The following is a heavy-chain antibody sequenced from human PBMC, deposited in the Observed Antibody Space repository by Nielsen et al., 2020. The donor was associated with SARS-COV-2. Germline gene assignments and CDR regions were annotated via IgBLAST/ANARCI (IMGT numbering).Heavy chain of an antibody. CDR3: ARFFGSPRDAFDI. Sequence: ASVKVSCKVSGYTLTELSMHWVRQAPGQGLEWMGRINPNSGGTNYAQKFQGRVTMTRDTSISTAYMELSRLRSDDTAVYYCARFFGSPRDAFDIWGQGTMVTVSS. V-gene: IGHV1-2*06. J-gene: IGHJ3*02. CDR2: INPNSGGT. CDR1: GYTLTELS. D-gene: IGHD3-10*01.